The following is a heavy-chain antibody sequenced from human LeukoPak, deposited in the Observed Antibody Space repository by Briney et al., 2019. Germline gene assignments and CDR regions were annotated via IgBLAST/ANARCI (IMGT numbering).Heavy chain of an antibody. J-gene: IGHJ3*02. Sequence: SETLSLTCTVSGGSVSSYYWSWIRQPPGRGLEWIGYLSHSGSSDSNPSLKSQVTILVDTSKNQFSLKLTSVTAADTAVYYCARARYANAWYAFDIWGQGTMVTVSS. D-gene: IGHD2-2*01. V-gene: IGHV4-59*02. CDR2: LSHSGSS. CDR1: GGSVSSYY. CDR3: ARARYANAWYAFDI.